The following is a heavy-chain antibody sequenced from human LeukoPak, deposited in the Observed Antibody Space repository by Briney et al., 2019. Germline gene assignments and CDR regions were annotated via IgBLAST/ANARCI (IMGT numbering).Heavy chain of an antibody. D-gene: IGHD6-13*01. V-gene: IGHV3-74*01. CDR2: INSDGSST. J-gene: IGHJ6*02. CDR1: GFTFSSYW. CDR3: AREGVWRQQLVDYYYGMDV. Sequence: SGGSLRLSCAASGFTFSSYWMHWVRQAPGKGLVWVSRINSDGSSTSYADSVKGRLTISRDNAKNTLYLQMNSLRAEDTAVYYCAREGVWRQQLVDYYYGMDVWGQGTTVTVSS.